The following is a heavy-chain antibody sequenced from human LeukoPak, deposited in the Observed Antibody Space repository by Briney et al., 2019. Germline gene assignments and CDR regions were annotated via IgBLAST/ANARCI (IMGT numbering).Heavy chain of an antibody. CDR2: ISGSGGST. V-gene: IGHV3-23*01. CDR3: AKDWDYYDNSGYHPNYYFDY. D-gene: IGHD3-22*01. CDR1: GFTFSSYA. Sequence: GGSLRLSCAASGFTFSSYAMSWVRQAPGKGLEWVSAISGSGGSTYYADSVKGRFTISRDNSKNTLYLQMNSLRAEDTAVYYCAKDWDYYDNSGYHPNYYFDYWGQGTLVTVSS. J-gene: IGHJ4*02.